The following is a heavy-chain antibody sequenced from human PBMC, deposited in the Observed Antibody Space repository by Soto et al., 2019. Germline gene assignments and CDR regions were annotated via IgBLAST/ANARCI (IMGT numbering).Heavy chain of an antibody. Sequence: QVQLQESGPGLVNPSETLSLTCTVSGASISSHYWSWIRQPPGQGLEWIGGTAHYNPSLKSRVTISVDTSRNQFFLKLTSVTAADTAVYFCVRDVQPDHGMDVWGQGTTVTVSS. CDR1: GASISSHY. V-gene: IGHV4-59*11. D-gene: IGHD5-18*01. CDR2: GTA. CDR3: VRDVQPDHGMDV. J-gene: IGHJ6*02.